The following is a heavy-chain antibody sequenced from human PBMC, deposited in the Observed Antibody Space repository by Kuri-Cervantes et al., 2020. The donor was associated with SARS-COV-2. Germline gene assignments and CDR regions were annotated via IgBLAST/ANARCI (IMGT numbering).Heavy chain of an antibody. Sequence: ETLSLTCASSGFSFTNAWMSWVRQAPGKGLEWVGRIKTKTDGETTDYSATVKDRFTISRDDSKNPLYLQMNSLRTEDTAVYYCITAIQWPILSLFDYWGQGTLVTVSS. V-gene: IGHV3-15*01. CDR1: GFSFTNAW. CDR3: ITAIQWPILSLFDY. D-gene: IGHD2/OR15-2a*01. J-gene: IGHJ4*02. CDR2: IKTKTDGETT.